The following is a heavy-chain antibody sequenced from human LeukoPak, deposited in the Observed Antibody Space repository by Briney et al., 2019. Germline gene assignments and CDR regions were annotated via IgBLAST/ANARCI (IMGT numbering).Heavy chain of an antibody. CDR1: GYTFTGYY. J-gene: IGHJ4*02. V-gene: IGHV1-69*13. Sequence: EASVKVSCKASGYTFTGYYMHWVRQAPGQGLEWMGGIIPIFGTANYAQKFQGRVTITADESTSTAYMELSSLRSEDTAVYYCARQWELPNYYFDYWGQGTLVTVSS. CDR3: ARQWELPNYYFDY. D-gene: IGHD1-26*01. CDR2: IIPIFGTA.